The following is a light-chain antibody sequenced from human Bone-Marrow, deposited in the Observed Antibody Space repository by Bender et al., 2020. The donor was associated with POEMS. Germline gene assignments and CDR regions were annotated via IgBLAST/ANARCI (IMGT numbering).Light chain of an antibody. CDR2: RNN. CDR1: RANIGNNY. Sequence: QSVLTHPPSASGTPGQRVTLSCSGSRANIGNNYVYWYQQFPGTAPNLVMYRNNQRPSGGPDRFSGSKSSTSASLAISGLRYEDEADYYCSSWDDSLSGWVFGGGTKLTVL. CDR3: SSWDDSLSGWV. J-gene: IGLJ3*02. V-gene: IGLV1-47*01.